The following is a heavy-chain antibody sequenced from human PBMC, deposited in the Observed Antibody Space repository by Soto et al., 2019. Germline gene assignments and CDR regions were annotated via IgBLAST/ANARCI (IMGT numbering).Heavy chain of an antibody. J-gene: IGHJ4*02. V-gene: IGHV4-59*01. CDR2: IYYSGST. Sequence: PSETLSLTCTVSGGSISSYYWSWIRQPAGKGLEWIGYIYYSGSTNHNPSLKSRVTISVDTSKNQFSLKLSSVTAADTAVYYCARVREYSYGIFDYWGQGTLVTVSS. D-gene: IGHD5-18*01. CDR3: ARVREYSYGIFDY. CDR1: GGSISSYY.